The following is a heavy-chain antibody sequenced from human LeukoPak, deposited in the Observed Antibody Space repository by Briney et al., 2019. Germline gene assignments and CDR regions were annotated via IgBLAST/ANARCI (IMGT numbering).Heavy chain of an antibody. CDR2: IYGGGST. Sequence: GGSLRLSCAASGFTISSNYMSWVRQAPGTGLEWVSVIYGGGSTYYADSVKGRFTISRDNSRKTLYLQMNSLRTEDTAVYYCARRIQYYYDSSGSGAFDIWGQGTMVTVSS. D-gene: IGHD3-22*01. CDR1: GFTISSNY. V-gene: IGHV3-66*02. CDR3: ARRIQYYYDSSGSGAFDI. J-gene: IGHJ3*02.